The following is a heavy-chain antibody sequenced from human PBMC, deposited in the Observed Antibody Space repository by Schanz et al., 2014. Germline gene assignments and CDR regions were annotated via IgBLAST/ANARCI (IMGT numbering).Heavy chain of an antibody. V-gene: IGHV3-23*01. CDR2: ISGDHRNT. Sequence: EVQLLESGGGLVQPGGSLRLSCAASGFTFSTHAMSWVRQAPGKGLEWVSSISGDHRNTFYADSVKGRFTMSRDNAKNSVFLQMNSLRAEDTAVYYCVRDSFFAFDYWGQGTLVTVSS. CDR3: VRDSFFAFDY. CDR1: GFTFSTHA. J-gene: IGHJ4*02. D-gene: IGHD3-3*01.